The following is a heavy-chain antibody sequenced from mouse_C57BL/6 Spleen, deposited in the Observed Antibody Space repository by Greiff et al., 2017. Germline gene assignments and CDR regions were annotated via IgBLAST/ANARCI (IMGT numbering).Heavy chain of an antibody. J-gene: IGHJ2*01. CDR3: ARGGYGSWGYIDY. D-gene: IGHD1-1*01. Sequence: VQLQQSGPELVKPGASVKIPCKASGYTFTDYNMDWVKQSHGKSLEWIGDINPNNGGTIYNQKFKGKATLTVDKSSSTAYMELRSLTSEDTAVYYCARGGYGSWGYIDYWGEGTTLTVSS. V-gene: IGHV1-18*01. CDR2: INPNNGGT. CDR1: GYTFTDYN.